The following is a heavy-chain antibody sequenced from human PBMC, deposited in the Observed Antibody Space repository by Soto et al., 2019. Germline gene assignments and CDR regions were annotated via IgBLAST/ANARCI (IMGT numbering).Heavy chain of an antibody. CDR3: ARGQQEEAAAGRFDY. CDR1: GGSFSGYY. D-gene: IGHD6-13*01. Sequence: QVQLQQWGAGLLKPSETLSLTCAVYGGSFSGYYWSWIRQPPGKGLEWIGEINHSGSTNYNPSLKSRVTISVDTSKNQFSLKLSSVTAADTAVYYCARGQQEEAAAGRFDYWGQGTLVTVSS. J-gene: IGHJ4*02. V-gene: IGHV4-34*01. CDR2: INHSGST.